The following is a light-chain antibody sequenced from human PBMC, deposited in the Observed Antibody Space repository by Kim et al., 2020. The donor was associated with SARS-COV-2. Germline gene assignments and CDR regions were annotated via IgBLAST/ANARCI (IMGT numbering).Light chain of an antibody. CDR3: QQYDNY. CDR1: QSNSMW. Sequence: STLSASVGDRVIIICRASQSNSMWLAWYQQKPGKAPKLLISKASSLQSGVPSRFSGSGSGTEFTLTISSLQPDDFGTYYCQQYDNYFGQGTKLEIK. J-gene: IGKJ2*01. V-gene: IGKV1-5*03. CDR2: KAS.